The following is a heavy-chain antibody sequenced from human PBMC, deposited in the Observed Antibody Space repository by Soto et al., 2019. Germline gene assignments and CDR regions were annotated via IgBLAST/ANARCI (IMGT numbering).Heavy chain of an antibody. CDR3: VAGPDHAKSAY. J-gene: IGHJ4*01. V-gene: IGHV4-59*11. CDR1: GGSISDHY. CDR2: GLRHEFV. Sequence: QMHLQESGPGLVKPSETLSLTCTVSGGSISDHYLSWTRQPPGKGLEWIGYGLRHEFVGTNPSLTSRVTISVDTSKKQFSLRLNSVTAADTAVYYCVAGPDHAKSAYWGQGTLVTVSS.